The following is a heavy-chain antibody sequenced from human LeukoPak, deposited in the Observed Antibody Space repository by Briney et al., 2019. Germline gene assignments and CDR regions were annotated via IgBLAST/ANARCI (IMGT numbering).Heavy chain of an antibody. J-gene: IGHJ4*02. CDR3: ARDGYDILTGYYDY. V-gene: IGHV3-21*01. CDR2: ISWNSGRI. Sequence: PGGSLRLSCAASGFTFSSYSMNWVRQAPGKGLEWVSGISWNSGRIAYADSVKGRFTISRDNAKNSLYLQMNSLRAEDTAVYYCARDGYDILTGYYDYWGQGTLVTVSS. D-gene: IGHD3-9*01. CDR1: GFTFSSYS.